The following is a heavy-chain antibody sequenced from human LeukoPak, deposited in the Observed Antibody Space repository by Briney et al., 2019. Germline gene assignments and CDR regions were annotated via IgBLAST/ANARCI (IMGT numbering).Heavy chain of an antibody. Sequence: GGSLRLSWAASGFTFSSYAMSWVRQAPGKGLEWVSAISGSGGSTYYADSVKGRFTISRDNSKNTLYLQMDSLRAEDTAVYYCAIESIVVVPAAKRFDPWGQGTLVTVSP. V-gene: IGHV3-23*01. CDR2: ISGSGGST. CDR1: GFTFSSYA. J-gene: IGHJ5*02. D-gene: IGHD2-2*01. CDR3: AIESIVVVPAAKRFDP.